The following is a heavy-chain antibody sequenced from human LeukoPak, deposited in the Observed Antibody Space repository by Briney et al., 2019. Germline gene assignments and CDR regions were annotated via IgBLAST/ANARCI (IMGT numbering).Heavy chain of an antibody. CDR1: GFTFSSYA. J-gene: IGHJ4*02. D-gene: IGHD5-18*01. CDR3: ARDWGLNSYGYWGFDY. CDR2: ISGSGGST. V-gene: IGHV3-23*01. Sequence: GGSLRLSCAASGFTFSSYAMSWVRQAPGKGLEWVSAISGSGGSTYYADSVKGRFTISRDNAKNSLYLQMNSLRAEDTAVYYCARDWGLNSYGYWGFDYWGQGTLVTVSS.